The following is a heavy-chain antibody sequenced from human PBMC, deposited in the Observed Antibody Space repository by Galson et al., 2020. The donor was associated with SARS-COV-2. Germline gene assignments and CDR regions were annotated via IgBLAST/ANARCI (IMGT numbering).Heavy chain of an antibody. V-gene: IGHV3-13*04. Sequence: GGSLRLSCAASGFTFSSYDMHWVRQATGKGLEWVSAIGTAGDTYYPGSVKGRFTISRENAKNSLYLQMNSLRAGDTAVYYCARGTMVRGKDYYYYYGMDVWGQGTTVTVSS. J-gene: IGHJ6*02. D-gene: IGHD3-10*01. CDR1: GFTFSSYD. CDR3: ARGTMVRGKDYYYYYGMDV. CDR2: IGTAGDT.